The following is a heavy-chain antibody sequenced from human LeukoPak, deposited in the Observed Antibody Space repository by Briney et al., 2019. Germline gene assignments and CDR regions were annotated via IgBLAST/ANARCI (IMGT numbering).Heavy chain of an antibody. CDR1: GFTFSSYA. CDR2: ISGSGGST. Sequence: GGSLRLSCAASGFTFSSYAMSRVRQAPGKGLEWVSAISGSGGSTYYADSVKGRFTISRDNSKNTLYLQMNSLRAEDTAVYYCAKDSAGVVVPAAPQPWGQGTLVTVSS. J-gene: IGHJ5*02. CDR3: AKDSAGVVVPAAPQP. D-gene: IGHD2-2*01. V-gene: IGHV3-23*01.